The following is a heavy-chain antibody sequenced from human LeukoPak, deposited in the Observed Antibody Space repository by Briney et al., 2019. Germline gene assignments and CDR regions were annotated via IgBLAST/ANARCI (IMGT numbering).Heavy chain of an antibody. CDR1: GFTFSIYW. CDR3: ARGSTYYDSSGQVPFDY. J-gene: IGHJ4*02. D-gene: IGHD3-22*01. Sequence: GGSLRLSCEASGFTFSIYWMTWVRQAPGKGLEWVANIKEDGSVKQYMDSVKGRFTISRDNAKNSLYLQMNSLRAEDTAVYYCARGSTYYDSSGQVPFDYWGQGTLVTVSS. V-gene: IGHV3-7*01. CDR2: IKEDGSVK.